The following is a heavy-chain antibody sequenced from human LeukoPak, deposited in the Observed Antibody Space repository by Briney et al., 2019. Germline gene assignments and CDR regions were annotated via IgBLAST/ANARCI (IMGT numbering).Heavy chain of an antibody. CDR2: ISGSGGST. CDR3: AKDPPVYYDILTGYYEEYPR. V-gene: IGHV3-23*01. J-gene: IGHJ4*02. CDR1: GFTFSSYA. D-gene: IGHD3-9*01. Sequence: GGSLRLSCAASGFTFSSYAMSWVRQAPGKGPEWVSAISGSGGSTYYADSVKGRFTISRDNSKNTLYLQMNSLRAEDTAVYYCAKDPPVYYDILTGYYEEYPRWGQGTLVTVSS.